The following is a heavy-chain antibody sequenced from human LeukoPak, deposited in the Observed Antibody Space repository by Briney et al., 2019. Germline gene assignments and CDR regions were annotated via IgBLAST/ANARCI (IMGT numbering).Heavy chain of an antibody. J-gene: IGHJ5*02. V-gene: IGHV3-48*03. CDR1: GFTFSSYE. CDR2: ISSSGSTT. Sequence: GGSLRLSCAASGFTFSSYEMNWLRQAPGKGLEWISYISSSGSTTHYADSVKGRFTISRDNAENSLYLHMSSLRAEDTALYYCARDRIMVVGPYNWFDPWGQGTLVTVSS. CDR3: ARDRIMVVGPYNWFDP. D-gene: IGHD2-15*01.